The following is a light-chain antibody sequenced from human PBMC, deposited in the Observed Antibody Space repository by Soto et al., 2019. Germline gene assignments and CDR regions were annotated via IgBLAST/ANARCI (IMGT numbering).Light chain of an antibody. Sequence: IVLTQSPGILSLSPGERATLSCRAGQSVTSNYFAWYQQKPGQAPRLLIYGVSNRATGIPARFSGSGSGTDFTLTISGLEPEDVAVYYCQQYGSSPLTFGGGTKVDIK. CDR2: GVS. J-gene: IGKJ4*01. CDR3: QQYGSSPLT. CDR1: QSVTSNY. V-gene: IGKV3-20*01.